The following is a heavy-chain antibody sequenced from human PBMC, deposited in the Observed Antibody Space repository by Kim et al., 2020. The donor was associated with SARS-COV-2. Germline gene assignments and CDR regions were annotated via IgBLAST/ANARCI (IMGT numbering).Heavy chain of an antibody. CDR1: GYTFTNYD. CDR3: ARENYGGNRDFDF. Sequence: ASVKVSCKASGYTFTNYDISWVRQAPGQGLEWMGWIRVYDGNTNYAQKLQGRVTMTTDTSTNTAYMELRSLRSDDTAVYFCARENYGGNRDFDFWGQGTL. D-gene: IGHD4-17*01. V-gene: IGHV1-18*04. CDR2: IRVYDGNT. J-gene: IGHJ4*02.